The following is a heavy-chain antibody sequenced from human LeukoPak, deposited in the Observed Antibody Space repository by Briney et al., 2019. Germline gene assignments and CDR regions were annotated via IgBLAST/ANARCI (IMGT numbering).Heavy chain of an antibody. J-gene: IGHJ4*02. Sequence: SVKVSCKASGGTFSSYAISWVRQAPGQGLEWMGGIIPIFGTANYAQKFQGRVTITADKSTSTAYVELSSLRSEDTAVYYCARGVVDYEYFDYWGQGTLVTVSS. D-gene: IGHD4-17*01. CDR2: IIPIFGTA. CDR1: GGTFSSYA. V-gene: IGHV1-69*06. CDR3: ARGVVDYEYFDY.